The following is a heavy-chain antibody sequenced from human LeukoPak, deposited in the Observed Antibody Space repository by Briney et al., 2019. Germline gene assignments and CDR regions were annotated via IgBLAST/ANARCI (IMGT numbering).Heavy chain of an antibody. CDR1: SGSFNGYY. V-gene: IGHV4-34*01. Sequence: SETLSLTCAVFSGSFNGYYWSWIRQPPGKGLEWIGEINHSGGTNYNASLESRLTISIDKSKKQFSLRLNSVTAADTAVYYCAREAQVYGDYVKSDSWGQGTLVTVSS. CDR2: INHSGGT. J-gene: IGHJ4*02. D-gene: IGHD4-17*01. CDR3: AREAQVYGDYVKSDS.